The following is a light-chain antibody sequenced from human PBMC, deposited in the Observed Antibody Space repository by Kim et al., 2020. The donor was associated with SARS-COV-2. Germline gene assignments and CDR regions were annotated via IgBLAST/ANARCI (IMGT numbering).Light chain of an antibody. CDR3: QSYDSSLSGYV. CDR1: SSNIGAGYA. Sequence: QRVTISCTGSSSNIGAGYAVHWYQQLPGTAPKLLIYGTSNRPSGVPDRFSGSKSGTSASLAITGLQAEDEADYYCQSYDSSLSGYVFGTGTKVTVL. J-gene: IGLJ1*01. CDR2: GTS. V-gene: IGLV1-40*01.